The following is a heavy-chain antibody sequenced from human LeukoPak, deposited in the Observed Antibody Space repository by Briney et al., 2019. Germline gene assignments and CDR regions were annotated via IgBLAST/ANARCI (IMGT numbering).Heavy chain of an antibody. CDR3: ARVQYQLLSEGNWFDP. CDR2: INPNSGDT. CDR1: GYTFTGYY. Sequence: ASVKVSCKASGYTFTGYYIHWVRQAPGQGLEWMGWINPNSGDTHYAQKFQGRVTMTGDTSISTAYMDLNSLISDDTAVYYCARVQYQLLSEGNWFDPWGQGTLVTVSS. V-gene: IGHV1-2*02. J-gene: IGHJ5*02. D-gene: IGHD2-2*01.